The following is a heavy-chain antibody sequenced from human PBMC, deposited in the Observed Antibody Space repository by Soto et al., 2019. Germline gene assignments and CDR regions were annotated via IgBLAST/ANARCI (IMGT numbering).Heavy chain of an antibody. CDR3: ARRDAMGTIDY. V-gene: IGHV5-51*01. D-gene: IGHD2-2*01. CDR2: IYPGDSDT. CDR1: GYIFINYW. J-gene: IGHJ4*02. Sequence: PGASLKSSCKGSGYIFINYWIGWVRQMPGKGLEWMGIIYPGDSDTRYSPSFQGQVTISADKSISTAYLQWSSLKASDTAMYYCARRDAMGTIDYWGQGTLVTVSS.